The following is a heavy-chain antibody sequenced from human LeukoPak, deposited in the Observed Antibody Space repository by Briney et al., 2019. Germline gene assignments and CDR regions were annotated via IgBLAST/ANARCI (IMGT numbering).Heavy chain of an antibody. CDR1: GGSISSYY. V-gene: IGHV4-4*07. CDR2: IYGSGSA. Sequence: SETLSLTCTVSGGSISSYYWSWIRQPAGKGLEWIGRIYGSGSANYNPSLKSRVTMSVDTSKDQFSLNLTSVTAADTAVYYCARSAAGGWYYFDNWGQGTLVTVSS. D-gene: IGHD6-25*01. CDR3: ARSAAGGWYYFDN. J-gene: IGHJ4*02.